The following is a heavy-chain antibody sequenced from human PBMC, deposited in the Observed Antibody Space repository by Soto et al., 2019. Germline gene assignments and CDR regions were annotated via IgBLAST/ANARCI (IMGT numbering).Heavy chain of an antibody. J-gene: IGHJ5*02. CDR2: IIPIFGTA. D-gene: IGHD3-10*01. CDR3: ARDSYDYYGSGSYRNNNWFDP. V-gene: IGHV1-69*13. Sequence: SVKVSCKASGGTFSSYAISWVRQAPGQGLEWMGGIIPIFGTANYAQKFQGRVTITADESTSTAYIELSSLRSEDTAVYYCARDSYDYYGSGSYRNNNWFDPWGQGTLVTVSS. CDR1: GGTFSSYA.